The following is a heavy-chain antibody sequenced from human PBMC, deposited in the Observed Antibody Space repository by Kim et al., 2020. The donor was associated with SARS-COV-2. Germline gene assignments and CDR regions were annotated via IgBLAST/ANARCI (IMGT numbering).Heavy chain of an antibody. CDR1: GFTFSSYG. CDR2: ITGSGGST. J-gene: IGHJ4*02. Sequence: GGSLRLSCAASGFTFSSYGMSWVRQAPGKGLEWVSRITGSGGSTYYADSVKGRFTISRDNSKNTLYLQMNSLRAEDTAVYYCANGGYSSGFLDYWGQGTLVTVSS. D-gene: IGHD6-19*01. V-gene: IGHV3-23*01. CDR3: ANGGYSSGFLDY.